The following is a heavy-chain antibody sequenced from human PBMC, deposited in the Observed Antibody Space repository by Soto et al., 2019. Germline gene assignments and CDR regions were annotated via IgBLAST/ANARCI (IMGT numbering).Heavy chain of an antibody. Sequence: SETLSLTCTGSGGSISISSYYWGWIRQPPGKGLEWVGSSYYSGSTYYNPSLKSRVTISVDTSKNQFSLKLSSVTAADTAVYYSAGYGSGSLYYYDYGMDVWDQGTTVTVSS. V-gene: IGHV4-39*01. J-gene: IGHJ6*02. CDR2: SYYSGST. CDR3: AGYGSGSLYYYDYGMDV. D-gene: IGHD3-10*01. CDR1: GGSISISSYY.